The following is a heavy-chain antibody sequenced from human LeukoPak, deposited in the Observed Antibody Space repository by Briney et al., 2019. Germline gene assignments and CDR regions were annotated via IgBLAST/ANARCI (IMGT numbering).Heavy chain of an antibody. CDR3: ARDSGRDGYNQGGFWYYYYYMDV. CDR1: GFTVSSNY. J-gene: IGHJ6*03. D-gene: IGHD5-24*01. CDR2: ISYDGSNK. V-gene: IGHV3-30-3*01. Sequence: PGGSLRLSCAASGFTVSSNYMSWVRQAPGKGLEWVAVISYDGSNKYYADSVKGRFTISRDNSKNTLYLQMNSLRAEDTAVYYCARDSGRDGYNQGGFWYYYYYMDVWGKGTTVTVSS.